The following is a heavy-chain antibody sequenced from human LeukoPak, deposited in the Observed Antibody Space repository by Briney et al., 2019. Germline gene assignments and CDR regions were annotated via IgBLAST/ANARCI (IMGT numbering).Heavy chain of an antibody. V-gene: IGHV3-23*01. CDR1: GFTFSSYW. D-gene: IGHD2-15*01. J-gene: IGHJ4*02. CDR2: ISGSGGST. CDR3: AKASGVVAATQLFFCFDY. Sequence: PGGSLRLSCAASGFTFSSYWMSWVRQAPGKGLEWVSAISGSGGSTYYADSVKGRFTISRDNSKNTLYLQMNSLRAEDTAVYYCAKASGVVAATQLFFCFDYWGQGTLVTVSS.